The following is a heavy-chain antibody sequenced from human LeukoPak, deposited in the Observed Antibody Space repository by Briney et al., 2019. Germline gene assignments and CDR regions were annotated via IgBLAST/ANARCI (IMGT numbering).Heavy chain of an antibody. CDR1: GFTFSSYA. V-gene: IGHV3-23*01. D-gene: IGHD2-15*01. CDR2: IGGCGGST. Sequence: PGGSLRLSPAASGFTFSSYAMSWVRQAAGTGVEWVSAIGGCGGSTYYADSVKGPFTISRDNSKNTLYLQMTSLRAEDTAVYYCAKGSPNPFFGIVSMDVWGKGTTVTVSS. CDR3: AKGSPNPFFGIVSMDV. J-gene: IGHJ6*03.